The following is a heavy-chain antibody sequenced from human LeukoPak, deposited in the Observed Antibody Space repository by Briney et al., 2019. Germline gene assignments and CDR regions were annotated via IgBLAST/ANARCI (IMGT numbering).Heavy chain of an antibody. CDR3: ARDLKFKARRGSATATFGY. CDR2: INPSGGST. CDR1: GYTFTSYY. D-gene: IGHD4-11*01. Sequence: GASVKVSCKASGYTFTSYYIHWVRQAPGQGLEWMGIINPSGGSTSYAQKFQGRVTMTRDTSTSTVYMELSSLRSEDTAVYYCARDLKFKARRGSATATFGYWGQGTLFTVSS. J-gene: IGHJ4*02. V-gene: IGHV1-46*01.